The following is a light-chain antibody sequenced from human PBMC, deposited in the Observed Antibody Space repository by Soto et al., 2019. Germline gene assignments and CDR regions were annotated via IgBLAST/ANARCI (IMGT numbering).Light chain of an antibody. Sequence: QSVLTQAPSVSGAPGQRVTISCTGSRSNIGAGYDVHWYQQLPGTAPKFLIYGNSNRPSGVPDRFSGSKSGTSASLAITGLQAEDEADYYCQSYDSSLSGSVFGGGTKVTVL. V-gene: IGLV1-40*01. CDR1: RSNIGAGYD. J-gene: IGLJ2*01. CDR3: QSYDSSLSGSV. CDR2: GNS.